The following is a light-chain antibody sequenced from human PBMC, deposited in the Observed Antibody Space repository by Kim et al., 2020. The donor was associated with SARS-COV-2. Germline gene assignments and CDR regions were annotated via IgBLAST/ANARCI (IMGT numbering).Light chain of an antibody. CDR2: GAS. CDR1: QSISSEF. Sequence: PGERATLSCMASQSISSEFLAWYQQISGQPPRLIMFGASNRAAGIPDRFSGGGSGTDFTLTITRLEPADSAVYYCQQYTTSPPAYTFGQGTKLEI. J-gene: IGKJ2*01. CDR3: QQYTTSPPAYT. V-gene: IGKV3-20*01.